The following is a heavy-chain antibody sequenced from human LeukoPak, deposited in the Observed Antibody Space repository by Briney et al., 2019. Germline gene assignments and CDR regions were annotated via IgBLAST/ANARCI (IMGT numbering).Heavy chain of an antibody. Sequence: PGGSLRLSCAASGFTFNIYAMNWVRHAPGKGLEWVSVISGSGDSTYYADSVKGRFTISRDNSKNTLYLQMNSLRAEDTAVYYCAKVPRQHDNWFDPWGQGTLVTVSS. CDR2: ISGSGDST. J-gene: IGHJ5*02. V-gene: IGHV3-23*01. D-gene: IGHD6-13*01. CDR1: GFTFNIYA. CDR3: AKVPRQHDNWFDP.